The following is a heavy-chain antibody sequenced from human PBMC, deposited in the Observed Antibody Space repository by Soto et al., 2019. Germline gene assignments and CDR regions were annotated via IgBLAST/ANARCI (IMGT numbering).Heavy chain of an antibody. Sequence: QVKLVQSGAEVKKPGSSVKVSCKASGGTFGNSAISWVRQDPGQRLEWMGGIIPVFGTVNYAQKFEGRVTIAADESTSTVFMKMSMWTAEETAVYYCAKVMAAAGYDSWGQGTLVTVSS. CDR1: GGTFGNSA. V-gene: IGHV1-69*01. CDR3: AKVMAAAGYDS. D-gene: IGHD3-16*01. CDR2: IIPVFGTV. J-gene: IGHJ4*02.